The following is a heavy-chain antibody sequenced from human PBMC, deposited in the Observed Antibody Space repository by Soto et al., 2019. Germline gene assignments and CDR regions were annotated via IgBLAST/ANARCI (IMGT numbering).Heavy chain of an antibody. J-gene: IGHJ6*02. Sequence: ASVKVSCKASGYTFTSYGISWVRQAPGQGLEWMGWISAYNGNTNYAQKLQGRVTMTTDTSTSTAYMELRSLRSDDTAVYYCARDLRYCSGGSYNGIRCENYYYGMGVWGQGTTVTVSS. CDR1: GYTFTSYG. CDR3: ARDLRYCSGGSYNGIRCENYYYGMGV. V-gene: IGHV1-18*01. CDR2: ISAYNGNT. D-gene: IGHD2-15*01.